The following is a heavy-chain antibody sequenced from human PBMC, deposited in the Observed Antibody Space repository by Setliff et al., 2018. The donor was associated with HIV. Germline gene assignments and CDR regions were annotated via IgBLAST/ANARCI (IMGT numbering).Heavy chain of an antibody. D-gene: IGHD3-16*01. J-gene: IGHJ4*02. CDR2: MNPSTGEI. V-gene: IGHV1-8*01. CDR3: ARPSHVYDDDGPLGY. Sequence: ASVKVSCKTSGYSFTAYDINWVRQATGRGLEWMAWMNPSTGEIGYAQKFQGRLTMTRDSSVTTAFMELRGLRSEDTAIYYCARPSHVYDDDGPLGYWGQGTLVTVSS. CDR1: GYSFTAYD.